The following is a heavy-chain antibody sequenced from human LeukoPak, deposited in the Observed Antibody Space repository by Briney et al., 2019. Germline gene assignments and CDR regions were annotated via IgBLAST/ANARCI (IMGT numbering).Heavy chain of an antibody. Sequence: GGSLRLSCSASGFTFSSYAMHWVRQAPGKGLEYVSAISSNGGSTYYADSVKGRFTISRDNSRNTLYLQMSSLRAEDTAVYYCVKKAVAGHFDYWGQGTLVTVSS. CDR1: GFTFSSYA. CDR3: VKKAVAGHFDY. V-gene: IGHV3-64D*09. CDR2: ISSNGGST. J-gene: IGHJ4*02. D-gene: IGHD6-19*01.